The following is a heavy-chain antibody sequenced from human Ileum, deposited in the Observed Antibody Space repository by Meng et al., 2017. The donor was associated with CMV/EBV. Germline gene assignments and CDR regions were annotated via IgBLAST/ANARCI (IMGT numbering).Heavy chain of an antibody. V-gene: IGHV3-21*06. CDR3: ARYTSTYRDY. CDR1: CNTFSSSN. D-gene: IGHD1-26*01. Sequence: QLVESGVCLAQIGGSMCPSCAASCNTFSSSNMNWVHQAPGKGLEWVSSITSGSSIFYADSVKGGFTISRDNAKNLFFLQMDSLRADDTAVYYCARYTSTYRDYWGQGTLVTVSS. CDR2: ITSGSSI. J-gene: IGHJ4*02.